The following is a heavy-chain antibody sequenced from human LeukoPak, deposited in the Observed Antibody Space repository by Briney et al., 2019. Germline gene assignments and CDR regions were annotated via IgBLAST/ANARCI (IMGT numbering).Heavy chain of an antibody. V-gene: IGHV4-34*01. Sequence: PSETLSLTCAVYGGSFSGYYWSWIRQPPGKGLEWIGEINHSGSTNYNPSLKSRVTISVDTSKNQFSLKLSSVTAADKAVYYCARSCRILDIVATIRARLGGNGFDIWGQGTMVTVSS. CDR2: INHSGST. J-gene: IGHJ3*02. CDR3: ARSCRILDIVATIRARLGGNGFDI. D-gene: IGHD5-12*01. CDR1: GGSFSGYY.